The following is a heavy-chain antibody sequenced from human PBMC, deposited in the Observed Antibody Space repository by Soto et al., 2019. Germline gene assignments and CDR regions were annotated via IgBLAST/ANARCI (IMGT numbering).Heavy chain of an antibody. CDR1: GASIGSGDDY. CDR3: AKYQPPEFDP. V-gene: IGHV4-30-4*08. Sequence: SETLSLTCSVSGASIGSGDDYWTWIRQSPGKGLEWIGYISDSGSTFYNPSLRSRLTIALDTSKNHFSLKLNSVTAADTAVYYCAKYQPPEFDPWGQGSPVTVSS. CDR2: ISDSGST. D-gene: IGHD2-2*01. J-gene: IGHJ5*02.